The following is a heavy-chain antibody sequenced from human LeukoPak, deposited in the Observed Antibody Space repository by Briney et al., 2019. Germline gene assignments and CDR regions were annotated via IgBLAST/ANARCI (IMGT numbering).Heavy chain of an antibody. V-gene: IGHV3-9*01. D-gene: IGHD2-21*02. J-gene: IGHJ5*02. CDR2: ITRDSRLT. CDR1: GFLFDDYA. CDR3: AKGSPEKRTADPVTDTFDP. Sequence: GGSLTLSCAASGFLFDDYAMRWVRQLPGMGLEWVSGITRDSRLTYYADFVKGRFTISEDNTKKSVPLQMTSLRSEDSAMYYCAKGSPEKRTADPVTDTFDPGGRGILVIVSS.